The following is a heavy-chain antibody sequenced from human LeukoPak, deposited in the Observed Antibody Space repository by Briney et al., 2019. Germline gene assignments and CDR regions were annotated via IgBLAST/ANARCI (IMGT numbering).Heavy chain of an antibody. J-gene: IGHJ6*03. CDR2: IWDNGSYR. CDR3: ASAPFVCSGTSCPYYMDV. V-gene: IGHV3-33*01. Sequence: GRSLRLSCAASGFVFSSFDMHWVRQAPGKGLEWMATIWDNGSYRYQSDSVKGRFTITKDNSNNTRYLQMNGLRAEDTAVYYCASAPFVCSGTSCPYYMDVWGKGTLVTVSS. D-gene: IGHD2-2*01. CDR1: GFVFSSFD.